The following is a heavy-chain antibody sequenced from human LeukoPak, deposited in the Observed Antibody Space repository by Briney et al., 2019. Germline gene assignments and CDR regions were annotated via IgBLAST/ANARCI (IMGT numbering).Heavy chain of an antibody. J-gene: IGHJ4*02. CDR3: AKDSSPDLGYYDSSGYFDY. CDR2: IWYDGSNK. Sequence: GRSLRLSXAASGFTFSSYGMHWVRQAPGKGLEWVAVIWYDGSNKYYADSVKGRFTISRDNSKNTLYLQMNSLRAEDTAVYYCAKDSSPDLGYYDSSGYFDYWGQGTLVTVSS. CDR1: GFTFSSYG. D-gene: IGHD3-22*01. V-gene: IGHV3-33*06.